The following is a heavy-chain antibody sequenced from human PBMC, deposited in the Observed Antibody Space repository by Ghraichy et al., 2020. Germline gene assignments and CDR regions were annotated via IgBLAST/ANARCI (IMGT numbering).Heavy chain of an antibody. D-gene: IGHD3-22*01. J-gene: IGHJ4*02. CDR3: ARALFDYYDSSGYRSPFDY. V-gene: IGHV4-34*01. CDR2: ISHSGSA. Sequence: SETLSLTCAVYGGSFSGYYWSWIRQTPGKGLEWIGEISHSGSANYPPSLKSRLPISVDTSKNQFSLRLSSVTAADTAVYYCARALFDYYDSSGYRSPFDYWGQGILVTVSS. CDR1: GGSFSGYY.